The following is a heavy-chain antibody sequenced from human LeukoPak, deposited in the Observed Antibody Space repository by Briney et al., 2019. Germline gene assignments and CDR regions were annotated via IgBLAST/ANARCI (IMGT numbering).Heavy chain of an antibody. CDR3: ARVNGYSFDY. D-gene: IGHD2-8*01. CDR2: INTGNGNT. J-gene: IGHJ4*02. CDR1: GYTFTGFT. V-gene: IGHV1-3*04. Sequence: ASVKVSCKASGYTFTGFTIHWVRQAPGQRLEWMGWINTGNGNTEYSQKFQGRVTITRDTTASTAYMGLSSLRSEDTAIYYCARVNGYSFDYWGQGALVTVSS.